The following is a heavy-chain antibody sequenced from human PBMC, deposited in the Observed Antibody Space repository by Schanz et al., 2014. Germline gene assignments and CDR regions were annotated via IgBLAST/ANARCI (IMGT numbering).Heavy chain of an antibody. CDR2: ISGSSRTI. CDR3: AKTPREYCNYVSCPNWFDS. D-gene: IGHD2-15*01. J-gene: IGHJ5*01. CDR1: GFMFSSYG. Sequence: VQLVESGGGVVQPGRSLRLSCAASGFMFSSYGMHWVRQAPGKGLEWVSYISGSSRTIYYADSMKGRFTVSRDNAENALYLQMNSLRAEDTAVYYCAKTPREYCNYVSCPNWFDSWGQGTLVTASS. V-gene: IGHV3-48*01.